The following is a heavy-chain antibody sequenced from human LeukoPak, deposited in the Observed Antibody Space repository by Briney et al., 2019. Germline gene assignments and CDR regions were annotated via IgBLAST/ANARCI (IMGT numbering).Heavy chain of an antibody. Sequence: PSETLSLTCTISGGSISTYSWAWIRQTAGQGLEWIGRIYSSGTTNYNPPLKSRVSMSLDTSKNQFSLKVNSVTAADTAVYYCARGAVSDYYYYMDVWGKGTTVTVSS. CDR3: ARGAVSDYYYYMDV. J-gene: IGHJ6*03. D-gene: IGHD3-16*01. CDR1: GGSISTYS. V-gene: IGHV4-4*07. CDR2: IYSSGTT.